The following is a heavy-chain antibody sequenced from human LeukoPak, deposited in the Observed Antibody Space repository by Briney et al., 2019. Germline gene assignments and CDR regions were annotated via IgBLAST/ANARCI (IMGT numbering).Heavy chain of an antibody. J-gene: IGHJ3*02. V-gene: IGHV5-51*01. CDR3: ARDPGPSIAAWGAFDI. Sequence: GESLKISCKGSGYSFTRYWIGWVRQMPGKGLEWMGIIYPGDSDTRYSPSFQGQVTISADKSISTAYLQWSSLKASDTAVYYCARDPGPSIAAWGAFDIWGQGTMVSVSS. CDR2: IYPGDSDT. CDR1: GYSFTRYW. D-gene: IGHD6-6*01.